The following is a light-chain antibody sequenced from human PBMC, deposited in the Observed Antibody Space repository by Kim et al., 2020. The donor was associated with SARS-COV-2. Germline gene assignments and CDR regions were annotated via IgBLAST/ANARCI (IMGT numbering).Light chain of an antibody. V-gene: IGLV2-8*01. Sequence: GRSVAISCTGTSSDVGGYNYVSWYQQHPGKAPKLMIYEVSTRPSGVPDRFSGSKSGNTASLTVSGLQAEDEADYYCSSYGGNANLVFGGGTKLTVL. J-gene: IGLJ3*02. CDR2: EVS. CDR3: SSYGGNANLV. CDR1: SSDVGGYNY.